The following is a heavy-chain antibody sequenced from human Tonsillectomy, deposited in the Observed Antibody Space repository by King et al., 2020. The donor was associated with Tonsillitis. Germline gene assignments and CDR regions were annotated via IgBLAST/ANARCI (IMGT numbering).Heavy chain of an antibody. CDR1: GGSISSSSYY. CDR2: IYYSGST. D-gene: IGHD2/OR15-2a*01. Sequence: QLVESGPGLVKPSETLSLTCTISGGSISSSSYYWGWIRQPPGKGLEWIGSIYYSGSTYFNPSLKSRVTLSVDTSKNQFSLKLSSVTAADTAVYYCARHVNFQFDYWGQGTLVTVSS. J-gene: IGHJ4*02. CDR3: ARHVNFQFDY. V-gene: IGHV4-39*01.